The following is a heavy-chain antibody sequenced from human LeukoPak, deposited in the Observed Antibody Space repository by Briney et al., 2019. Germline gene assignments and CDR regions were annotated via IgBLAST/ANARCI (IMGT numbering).Heavy chain of an antibody. CDR3: AKGIYSSGWGYFDY. CDR1: GFTFSNSA. Sequence: GGSLRLSCAASGFTFSNSAMSWVRQAPGKGLEWVSALSGSGITTYYADSVKGRFTISRDNSKNTLYLQMNSLRAEDTAVYYCAKGIYSSGWGYFDYWGHGTLVTVSS. D-gene: IGHD6-19*01. V-gene: IGHV3-23*01. CDR2: LSGSGITT. J-gene: IGHJ4*01.